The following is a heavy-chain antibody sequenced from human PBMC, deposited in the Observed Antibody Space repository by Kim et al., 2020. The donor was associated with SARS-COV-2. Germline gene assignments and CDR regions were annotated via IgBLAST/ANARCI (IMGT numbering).Heavy chain of an antibody. CDR2: IYYSGST. V-gene: IGHV4-39*01. Sequence: SETLSLTCTVSGGSISSSSNYWGWIRQPPGKGLEWIGSIYYSGSTYYNPSLKGRVTISVDTSKTQFSLKLSSVTAAATAVYYCARQGSSGSGWFDPWGQGTLVTVSS. CDR3: ARQGSSGSGWFDP. CDR1: GGSISSSSNY. J-gene: IGHJ5*02. D-gene: IGHD6-19*01.